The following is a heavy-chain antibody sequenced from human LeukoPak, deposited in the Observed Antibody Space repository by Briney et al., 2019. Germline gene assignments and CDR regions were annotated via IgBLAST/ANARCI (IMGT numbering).Heavy chain of an antibody. CDR2: TNPNSGGT. J-gene: IGHJ6*03. CDR1: GYTFTGYY. Sequence: GASVKVSCKASGYTFTGYYMHWVRQAPGQGLEWMGRTNPNSGGTNYAQKFQGRVTMTRDTSISTAYMELSRLRSDDTAVYYCARDLGFEVPAAMAYYYYYMDVWGKGTTVTVSS. D-gene: IGHD2-2*01. V-gene: IGHV1-2*06. CDR3: ARDLGFEVPAAMAYYYYYMDV.